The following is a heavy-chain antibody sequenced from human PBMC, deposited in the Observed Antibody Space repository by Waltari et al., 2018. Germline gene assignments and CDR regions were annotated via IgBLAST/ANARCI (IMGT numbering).Heavy chain of an antibody. CDR2: VDPEDGET. Sequence: EVQLVQSGAEVKKTGATVKISCKASGYTFTDYYMHWVQQAPGKGLEWMGRVDPEDGETIYAEKFQGRVTITADTSTDTAYMELSSLRSEDTAVYYCATDLHDYSNYVVTGTTKGYFDYWGQGTLVTVSS. CDR1: GYTFTDYY. V-gene: IGHV1-69-2*01. J-gene: IGHJ4*02. D-gene: IGHD4-4*01. CDR3: ATDLHDYSNYVVTGTTKGYFDY.